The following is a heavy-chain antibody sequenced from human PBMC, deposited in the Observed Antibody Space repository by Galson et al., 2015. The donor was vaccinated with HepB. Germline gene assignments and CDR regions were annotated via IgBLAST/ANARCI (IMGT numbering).Heavy chain of an antibody. CDR3: ARTPYYGSGNYYNAWFDS. D-gene: IGHD3-10*01. V-gene: IGHV7-4-1*02. CDR1: GYIFSNYA. J-gene: IGHJ5*01. CDR2: INTDTGNP. Sequence: SVKVSCKASGYIFSNYALNWVREAPGQGLEWMGWINTDTGNPTYAQAFTGRFVFSLDTSVTTAYLQISNLKAEDTAVYYCARTPYYGSGNYYNAWFDSWGQGTLVTVSS.